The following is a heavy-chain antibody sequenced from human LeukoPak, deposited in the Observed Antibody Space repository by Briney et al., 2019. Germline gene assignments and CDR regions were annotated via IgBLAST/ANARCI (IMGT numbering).Heavy chain of an antibody. CDR2: IYHSGST. D-gene: IGHD7-27*01. Sequence: SQTLSLTCTVSGGSISSGGYYWSWIRQPPGKGLEWIGYIYHSGSTYYNPSLKSRVTISVDRSKNQFSLKLSSVTAADTAVYYCARDSYLGLPYWGQGTLSPSPQ. V-gene: IGHV4-30-2*01. CDR1: GGSISSGGYY. J-gene: IGHJ4*02. CDR3: ARDSYLGLPY.